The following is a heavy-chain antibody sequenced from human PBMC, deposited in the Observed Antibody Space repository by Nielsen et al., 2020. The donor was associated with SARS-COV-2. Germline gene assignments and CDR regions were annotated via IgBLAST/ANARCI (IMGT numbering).Heavy chain of an antibody. CDR2: ISYDGSNK. J-gene: IGHJ4*02. V-gene: IGHV3-30*18. CDR1: GFTFSSYG. D-gene: IGHD6-19*01. Sequence: GESLKISYAASGFTFSSYGMHWVRQAPGKGLEWVAVISYDGSNKYYADSVKGRFTISRDNSKNTLYLQMNSLRAEDTAVYYCAKIAVAGTDFDYWGQGTLVTVSS. CDR3: AKIAVAGTDFDY.